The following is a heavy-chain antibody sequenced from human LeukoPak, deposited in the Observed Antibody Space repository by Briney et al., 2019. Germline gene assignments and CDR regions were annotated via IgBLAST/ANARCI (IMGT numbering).Heavy chain of an antibody. CDR2: IKQDGSVK. CDR1: GFTLSSNW. V-gene: IGHV3-7*01. D-gene: IGHD5-12*01. CDR3: ARWGQTSGYYYVDN. J-gene: IGHJ4*02. Sequence: GGSLRLSCGASGFTLSSNWMTWVRQAPGRGLEWVASIKQDGSVKYYVDSVKGRLTISRDNARNSLSLQMNSLGVEDTAVYFCARWGQTSGYYYVDNWGQGTLVTVSS.